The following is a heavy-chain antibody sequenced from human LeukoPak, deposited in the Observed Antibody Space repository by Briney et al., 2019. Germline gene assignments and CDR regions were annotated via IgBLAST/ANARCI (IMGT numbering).Heavy chain of an antibody. D-gene: IGHD4-17*01. CDR1: GGSISSSSYY. CDR3: ARDQSGDYGDYVVWFDP. J-gene: IGHJ5*02. CDR2: IYYSGST. V-gene: IGHV4-39*07. Sequence: SETLSLTCTVSGGSISSSSYYWGWIRQPPGKGLEWIGSIYYSGSTYYNPSLKSRVTISVDTSKNQFSLKLSSVTAADTAVYYCARDQSGDYGDYVVWFDPWGQGTLVTVSS.